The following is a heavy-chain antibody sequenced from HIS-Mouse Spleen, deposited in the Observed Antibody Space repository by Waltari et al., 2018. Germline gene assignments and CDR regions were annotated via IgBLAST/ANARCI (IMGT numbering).Heavy chain of an antibody. D-gene: IGHD6-13*01. CDR1: GGSISSGGYY. Sequence: QVQLQESGPGLVKPSQTLSLTCTVSGGSISSGGYYWSWIRQHPGKGLEWIGGIDYSGGTHYNPSRKSRVTISVDTSKNQFSLKLSSVTAADTAVYYCAREIPYSSSWYDWYFDLWGRGTLVTVSS. CDR3: AREIPYSSSWYDWYFDL. J-gene: IGHJ2*01. V-gene: IGHV4-31*03. CDR2: IDYSGGT.